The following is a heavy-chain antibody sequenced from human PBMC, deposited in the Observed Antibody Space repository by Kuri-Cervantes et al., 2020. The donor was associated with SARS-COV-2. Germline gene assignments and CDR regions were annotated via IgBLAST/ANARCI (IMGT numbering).Heavy chain of an antibody. J-gene: IGHJ2*01. D-gene: IGHD6-19*01. V-gene: IGHV3-21*01. CDR3: ARGGFSSGWHAPWYFDL. Sequence: ETLSLTCAASGFTFSGPAMHWVRQASGKGLEWVSSISSSSSYIYYADSVKGRFTISRDNAKNSLYLQMNSLRAEDTAVYYCARGGFSSGWHAPWYFDLWGRGTLVTVSS. CDR1: GFTFSGPA. CDR2: ISSSSSYI.